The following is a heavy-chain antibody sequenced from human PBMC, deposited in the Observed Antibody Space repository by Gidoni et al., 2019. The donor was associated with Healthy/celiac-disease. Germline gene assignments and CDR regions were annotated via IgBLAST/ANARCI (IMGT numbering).Heavy chain of an antibody. J-gene: IGHJ4*02. CDR2: IRSKAYGGTT. CDR1: GFTFGDYA. D-gene: IGHD6-19*01. CDR3: TRDQWLVRGDY. Sequence: EVQLVESGGGLVQPGRSLRLSCTASGFTFGDYAMSWVRQAPGKGLEWVGFIRSKAYGGTTEYAASVKGRFTISRDDSKSIAYLQMNSLKTEDTAVYYCTRDQWLVRGDYWGQGTLVTVSS. V-gene: IGHV3-49*04.